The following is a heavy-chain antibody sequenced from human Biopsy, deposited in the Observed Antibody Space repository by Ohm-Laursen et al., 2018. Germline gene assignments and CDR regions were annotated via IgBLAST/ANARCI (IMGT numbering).Heavy chain of an antibody. Sequence: SLRLSCAALEFIFSRFWMYWVRHAPGKGLVWVSRINSDGSSTNYADAVKGRFTISRDNAKNTVFLQMTSLRAEYTAVYYCTRAEAGSGSLLSFDYWGQGTLVTVSS. CDR3: TRAEAGSGSLLSFDY. CDR1: EFIFSRFW. CDR2: INSDGSST. V-gene: IGHV3-74*01. D-gene: IGHD3-10*01. J-gene: IGHJ4*02.